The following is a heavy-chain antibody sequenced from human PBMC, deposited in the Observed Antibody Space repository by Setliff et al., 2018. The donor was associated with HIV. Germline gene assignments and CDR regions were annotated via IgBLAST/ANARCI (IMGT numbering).Heavy chain of an antibody. CDR3: ARDDTVVRGHIDY. Sequence: KPSETLSLTCAVYGGSFSGYYWGWIRQPPGKGLEWIVSIPYTGSTYYNPSLKSRVTISVDTSKNQFSLKLSSVTAADTAVYYCARDDTVVRGHIDYWGQGTLVTVSS. CDR1: GGSFSGYY. V-gene: IGHV4-34*01. D-gene: IGHD3-10*01. J-gene: IGHJ4*02. CDR2: IPYTGST.